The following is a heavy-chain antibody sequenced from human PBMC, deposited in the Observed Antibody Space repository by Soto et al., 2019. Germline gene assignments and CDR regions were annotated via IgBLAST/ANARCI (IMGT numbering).Heavy chain of an antibody. J-gene: IGHJ4*02. V-gene: IGHV4-4*02. CDR2: IYHSGSP. Sequence: QVQLQESGPGLVKPSGTLSLTCAVSGGSISSSNCWSWVRHPPGKGLEWIGEIYHSGSPNYNPSLQSRVTISVDKSKNQVSLKLSSVTAADTAVYYCARGRTYYYDSSGYYWDYWGQGTLVTVSS. D-gene: IGHD3-22*01. CDR1: GGSISSSNC. CDR3: ARGRTYYYDSSGYYWDY.